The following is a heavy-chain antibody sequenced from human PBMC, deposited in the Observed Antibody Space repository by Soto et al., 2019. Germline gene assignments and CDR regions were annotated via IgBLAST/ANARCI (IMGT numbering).Heavy chain of an antibody. J-gene: IGHJ4*02. Sequence: GGSLRLSCVASGFTFSSCGMHWVRQAPGKGLEWVAIISYDGSNTYYADSVKGRFTISRDNSKNTLYLQMNSLRAEDTSVYYCAKEGGLSGSYYISSSYYLDYWGQGTLVTVSS. CDR2: ISYDGSNT. V-gene: IGHV3-30*18. CDR3: AKEGGLSGSYYISSSYYLDY. D-gene: IGHD1-26*01. CDR1: GFTFSSCG.